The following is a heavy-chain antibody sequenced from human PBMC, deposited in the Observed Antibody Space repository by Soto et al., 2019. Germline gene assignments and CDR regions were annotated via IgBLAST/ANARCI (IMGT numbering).Heavy chain of an antibody. CDR3: ARAYCGSVPFDR. V-gene: IGHV3-48*04. Sequence: GGSLRLSCAASGFTFSSYSMNWVRQAPGKGLEWVSHISSSSSTIYHADSVKGRFTISRDNAKNSLYLQMNNLRAEDTAVYYCARAYCGSVPFDRWGQGTLVTVSS. CDR2: ISSSSSTI. CDR1: GFTFSSYS. J-gene: IGHJ4*02. D-gene: IGHD3-10*01.